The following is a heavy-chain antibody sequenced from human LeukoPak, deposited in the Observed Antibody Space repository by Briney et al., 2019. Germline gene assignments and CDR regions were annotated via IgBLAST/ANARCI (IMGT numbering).Heavy chain of an antibody. CDR2: ISAYNGNT. CDR3: ARDPTGLVVIGTFDI. J-gene: IGHJ3*02. CDR1: GYTFASYG. D-gene: IGHD3-22*01. Sequence: GASVKVSCKASGYTFASYGISWVRQAPGQGLEWMGWISAYNGNTNYAQKLQGRVTMTTDTSTSTAYMELRSLRSDDTAVYYCARDPTGLVVIGTFDIWGQGTMVTVSS. V-gene: IGHV1-18*01.